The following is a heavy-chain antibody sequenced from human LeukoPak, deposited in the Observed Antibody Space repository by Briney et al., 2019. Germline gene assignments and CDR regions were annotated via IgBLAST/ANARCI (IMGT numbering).Heavy chain of an antibody. CDR2: ISGSGGST. Sequence: GGSLRLSCAASGFTFSSYGMSWVRQAPGKGLEWVSTISGSGGSTYYADSGKGRFTISRDNSKNTLYLQMNSLRAEDTAVYYCARAKFSAYTGNPGARKSSYDMDVWGKGTTVTVSS. V-gene: IGHV3-23*01. CDR1: GFTFSSYG. J-gene: IGHJ6*03. D-gene: IGHD1-26*01. CDR3: ARAKFSAYTGNPGARKSSYDMDV.